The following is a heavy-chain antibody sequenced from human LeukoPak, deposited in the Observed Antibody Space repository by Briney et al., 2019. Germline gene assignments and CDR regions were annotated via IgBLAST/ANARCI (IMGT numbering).Heavy chain of an antibody. V-gene: IGHV4-61*02. J-gene: IGHJ4*02. CDR3: ARDRSVADTSLGH. D-gene: IGHD6-19*01. CDR2: IYTSGST. CDR1: GGSISSGSYY. Sequence: SETLSLTCTLSGGSISSGSYYWSWIRQPAGKRLEWIGRIYTSGSTNYNPSLKSRVTISADTSKNQFSLKLSSVTAADTAVYYCARDRSVADTSLGHWGQGTLVTVSS.